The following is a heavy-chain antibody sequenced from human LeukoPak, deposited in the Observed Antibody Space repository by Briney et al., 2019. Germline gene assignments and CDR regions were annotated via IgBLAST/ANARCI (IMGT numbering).Heavy chain of an antibody. CDR3: ARDSRRESSLLKDTFDI. D-gene: IGHD6-13*01. J-gene: IGHJ3*02. CDR1: GGTFSSYA. Sequence: ASVKVSCKASGGTFSSYAISWVRQAPGQGLEWMGGIIPIFGTANYAQKFQGRVTITTDESTSTAYMELSSLRSEDTAVYYCARDSRRESSLLKDTFDIWGQGTMVTVSS. V-gene: IGHV1-69*05. CDR2: IIPIFGTA.